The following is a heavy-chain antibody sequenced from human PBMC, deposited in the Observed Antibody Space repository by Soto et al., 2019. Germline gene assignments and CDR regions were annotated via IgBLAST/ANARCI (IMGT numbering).Heavy chain of an antibody. Sequence: ASVKVSCKASGYTFTGYYMHWVRQAPGQGLEWMGWINPNSGGTNYAQKFQGRVTMTRDTSISTAYMELSRLRSDDTAVYYCAREYYYDSSVAYWGQGTLVTVSS. CDR1: GYTFTGYY. V-gene: IGHV1-2*02. J-gene: IGHJ4*02. CDR2: INPNSGGT. D-gene: IGHD3-22*01. CDR3: AREYYYDSSVAY.